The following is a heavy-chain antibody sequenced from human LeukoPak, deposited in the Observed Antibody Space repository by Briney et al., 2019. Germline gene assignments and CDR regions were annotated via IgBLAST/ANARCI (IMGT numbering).Heavy chain of an antibody. Sequence: GGSLRLSCAASGFTFSNAWMNWVRQAPGKGLEWVGRIKSKTDGGTTDYAAPVKGRFTISRDDSKNTLYLQMNSLKTEDTAVYYCTTDSSGWYIPSSDYWGQGTLVTVSS. CDR1: GFTFSNAW. V-gene: IGHV3-15*07. D-gene: IGHD6-19*01. J-gene: IGHJ4*02. CDR2: IKSKTDGGTT. CDR3: TTDSSGWYIPSSDY.